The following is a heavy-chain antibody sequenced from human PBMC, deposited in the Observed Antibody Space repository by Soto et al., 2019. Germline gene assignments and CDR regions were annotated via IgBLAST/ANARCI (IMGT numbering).Heavy chain of an antibody. Sequence: GGSLRLSCEASGFAFRSYAMHWVRQAPGKGLEWVGVISYDGGNIYYADSVKGRFTISRDNSKNTLYVQMNSLTPEDTAVYYCAKDFKVSGGHYGSLNYYYGMDVWGQGTTVTVSS. CDR1: GFAFRSYA. V-gene: IGHV3-30*18. D-gene: IGHD3-10*01. J-gene: IGHJ6*02. CDR2: ISYDGGNI. CDR3: AKDFKVSGGHYGSLNYYYGMDV.